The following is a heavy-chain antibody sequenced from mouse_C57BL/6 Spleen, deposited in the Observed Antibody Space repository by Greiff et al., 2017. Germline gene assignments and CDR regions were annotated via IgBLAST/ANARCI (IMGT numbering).Heavy chain of an antibody. V-gene: IGHV1-53*01. CDR3: ATDGYPRGFAY. CDR2: INPCNGGT. CDR1: GYTFTSYW. D-gene: IGHD2-3*01. J-gene: IGHJ3*01. Sequence: VQLQQPGTELVKPGASVKLSCKASGYTFTSYWMHWVKQRPGQGLEWIGNINPCNGGTNYNETFKSQATLTVDKSSSAADLQLSILASEDPEVYYWATDGYPRGFAYWGQVTLVTVSA.